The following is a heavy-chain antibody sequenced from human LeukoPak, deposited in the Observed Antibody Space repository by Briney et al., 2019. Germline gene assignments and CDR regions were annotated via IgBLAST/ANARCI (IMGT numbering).Heavy chain of an antibody. CDR3: ARERRQGYTGNAFDI. CDR2: ISYDGSNK. Sequence: GRSLRLSCAASGFTFSSYAMHWVRQAPGKGLEWVAVISYDGSNKYYADSVKGRLTISRDNSKNTLYLQMNSLRAEDTAVYYCARERRQGYTGNAFDIWGQGTMVTVSS. J-gene: IGHJ3*02. V-gene: IGHV3-30*04. CDR1: GFTFSSYA. D-gene: IGHD1-1*01.